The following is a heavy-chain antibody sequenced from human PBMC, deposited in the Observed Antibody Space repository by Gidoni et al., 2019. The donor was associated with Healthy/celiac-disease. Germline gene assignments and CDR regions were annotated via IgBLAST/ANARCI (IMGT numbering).Heavy chain of an antibody. V-gene: IGHV1-18*01. J-gene: IGHJ6*02. CDR2: ISAYNGNT. CDR3: AHSYYDILTGYYSHYGMDV. D-gene: IGHD3-9*01. CDR1: GYTFTSYG. Sequence: QVQLVQSGAEVKKPGASVKVSCKDSGYTFTSYGISWVRQAPGQGLEWMGWISAYNGNTNYAQKLQGRVTMTTDTSTSTAYMELRSLRSDDTAVYYCAHSYYDILTGYYSHYGMDVWGQGTTVTVSS.